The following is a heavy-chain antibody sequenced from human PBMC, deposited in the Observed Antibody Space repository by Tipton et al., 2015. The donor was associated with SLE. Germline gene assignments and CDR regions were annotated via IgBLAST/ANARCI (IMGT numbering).Heavy chain of an antibody. Sequence: TLSLTCTVSGGSISSYYWSWIRQPPGKGLEWIGYIYHSGSTNYNPFLKSRVTMSVDTSKNQFSLKLSSVTAADTAVYYCARGGVVGASDAFDIWGQGTMVTVSS. CDR2: IYHSGST. V-gene: IGHV4-59*12. D-gene: IGHD1-26*01. CDR3: ARGGVVGASDAFDI. CDR1: GGSISSYY. J-gene: IGHJ3*02.